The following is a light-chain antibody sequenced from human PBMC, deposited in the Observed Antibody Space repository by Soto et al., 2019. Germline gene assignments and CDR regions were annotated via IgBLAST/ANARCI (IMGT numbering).Light chain of an antibody. CDR2: GAS. V-gene: IGKV3-15*01. CDR3: QEYNTWPWT. Sequence: EIVMTQSPVTLSVSLGERATLSCMASQTVRSNLAWYQQKPGQAPRLLIYGASTRATGIPARFSGSGSGTEFSLTINSLQSEDFAVYYCQEYNTWPWTFGQGTKVDI. J-gene: IGKJ1*01. CDR1: QTVRSN.